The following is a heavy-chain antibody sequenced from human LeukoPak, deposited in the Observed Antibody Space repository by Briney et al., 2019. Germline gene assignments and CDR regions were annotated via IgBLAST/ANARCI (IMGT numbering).Heavy chain of an antibody. CDR2: IKQDGSEK. CDR1: GFTFSSYW. D-gene: IGHD5-24*01. Sequence: PGGSLRLSCAASGFTFSSYWMSWVRQAPGKGLEWVANIKQDGSEKYYVDSVKGRFTISRDNAKNSLYLQMNSLRAEDTAVYYCARLGARWLQFGQLDYWGQGTLVTVSS. CDR3: ARLGARWLQFGQLDY. V-gene: IGHV3-7*04. J-gene: IGHJ4*02.